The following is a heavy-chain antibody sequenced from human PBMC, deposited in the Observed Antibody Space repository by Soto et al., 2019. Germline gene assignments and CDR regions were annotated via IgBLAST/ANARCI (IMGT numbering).Heavy chain of an antibody. V-gene: IGHV3-21*01. Sequence: PGGSLRLSCAASGFTFSSYSMNWVRQAPGKGLEWVSSISSSSSYIYYADSVKGRFTISRDNAKNSLYLQMNSLRAEDTAVYYCARDGITIFGVVISPGYGMDVWGQGTTVTVSS. CDR2: ISSSSSYI. J-gene: IGHJ6*02. CDR1: GFTFSSYS. D-gene: IGHD3-3*01. CDR3: ARDGITIFGVVISPGYGMDV.